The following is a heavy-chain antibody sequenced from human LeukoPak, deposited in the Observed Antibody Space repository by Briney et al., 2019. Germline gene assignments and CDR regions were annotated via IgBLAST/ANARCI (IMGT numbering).Heavy chain of an antibody. V-gene: IGHV1-8*03. CDR3: ARVRGMVRGVSLGY. CDR1: GYTFTSYD. J-gene: IGHJ4*02. CDR2: MNPNSGNT. Sequence: GASVKVSCKASGYTFTSYDINWVRQATGQGLEWMGWMNPNSGNTGYAQKFQGRVTITRNTSISTAYMELSSLRSEDTAVYYCARVRGMVRGVSLGYWGQGTLVTVSS. D-gene: IGHD3-10*01.